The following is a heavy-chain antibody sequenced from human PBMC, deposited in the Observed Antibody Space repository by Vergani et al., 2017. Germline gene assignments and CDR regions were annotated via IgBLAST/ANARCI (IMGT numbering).Heavy chain of an antibody. J-gene: IGHJ4*02. V-gene: IGHV1-58*01. Sequence: QMQLVQSGPEVKKPGTSVKVSCKASGFTFTSSAVQWVRQARGQRLEWIGWIVVGSGNTNYAQKFQERVTITRDMSTSTAYMELSSLRSEYTAVYYCAAGNYVWGNPLDYWGQGTLVTVSS. CDR3: AAGNYVWGNPLDY. D-gene: IGHD3-16*01. CDR1: GFTFTSSA. CDR2: IVVGSGNT.